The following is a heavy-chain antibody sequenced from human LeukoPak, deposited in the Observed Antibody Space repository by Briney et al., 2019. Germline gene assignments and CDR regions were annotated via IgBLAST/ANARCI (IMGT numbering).Heavy chain of an antibody. J-gene: IGHJ4*02. V-gene: IGHV4-34*01. CDR1: GGSFSGYY. Sequence: SETLSLTCAVYGGSFSGYYWSWIRQPPGKGLEWIGEIKHSGSTNYNPSLKSRVTISVDMSKSQFSLKLSSVTAADTAVYYCARGAYDYVWGSYRSTFDYWGQGILVTVSS. CDR3: ARGAYDYVWGSYRSTFDY. D-gene: IGHD3-16*02. CDR2: IKHSGST.